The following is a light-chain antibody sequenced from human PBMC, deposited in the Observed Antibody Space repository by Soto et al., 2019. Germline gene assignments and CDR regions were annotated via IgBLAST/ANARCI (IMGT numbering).Light chain of an antibody. CDR1: SSDVGGYNY. V-gene: IGLV2-14*01. CDR2: EVS. Sequence: QSALTQPASVSGSPGQSITISCTGTSSDVGGYNYVSWYQQHPGKAPKLMIYEVSNRPSGVSNRFSGSKSGNTASLTISGIQAEDEADYYCSSYTSSSTRFYGTGTKLTVL. CDR3: SSYTSSSTRF. J-gene: IGLJ1*01.